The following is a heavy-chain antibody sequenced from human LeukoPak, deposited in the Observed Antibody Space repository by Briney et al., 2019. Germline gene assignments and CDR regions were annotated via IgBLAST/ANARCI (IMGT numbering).Heavy chain of an antibody. D-gene: IGHD6-19*01. CDR3: AKSEWYSSGYYSM. V-gene: IGHV3-74*01. CDR2: INGDGSST. J-gene: IGHJ4*02. Sequence: GGSLRLSCAASGFIFSSHWMHWVRQAPGKGLVWVSRINGDGSSTNYADSVKGRFTISRDNSRDTPYLQMNSLRAEDTALYYCAKSEWYSSGYYSMWGQGTLVTVSS. CDR1: GFIFSSHW.